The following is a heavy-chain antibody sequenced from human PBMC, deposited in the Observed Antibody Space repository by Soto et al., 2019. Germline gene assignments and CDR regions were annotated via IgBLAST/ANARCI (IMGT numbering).Heavy chain of an antibody. J-gene: IGHJ4*02. D-gene: IGHD6-13*01. V-gene: IGHV1-69*08. CDR2: IIPILGIA. CDR1: GGTFSSYT. Sequence: QVQLVQSGAEVKKPGSSVKVSYKASGGTFSSYTISWVRQAPGQGLEWMGRIIPILGIANYAQKFQGRVTITADKSTSTAYMELSSLRSEDTAVYYCARDGLHAAGPFDYWGQGTLVTVSS. CDR3: ARDGLHAAGPFDY.